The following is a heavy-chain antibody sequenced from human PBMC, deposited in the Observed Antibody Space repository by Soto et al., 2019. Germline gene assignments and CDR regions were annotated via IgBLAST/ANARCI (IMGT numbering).Heavy chain of an antibody. CDR3: ARERYSSSSGEGYYYYYGMDV. D-gene: IGHD6-6*01. CDR1: GYTFTGYY. J-gene: IGHJ6*02. Sequence: GASVKVSCKASGYTFTGYYMHWVRQAPGQGLEWMGWINPNSGGTNYAQKFQGRVTMTRDTSISTAYMELSRLRSDDTAVYYCARERYSSSSGEGYYYYYGMDVWGQGTTVTVSS. V-gene: IGHV1-2*02. CDR2: INPNSGGT.